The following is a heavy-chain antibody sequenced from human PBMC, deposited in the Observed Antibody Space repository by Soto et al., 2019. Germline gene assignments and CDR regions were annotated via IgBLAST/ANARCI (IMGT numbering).Heavy chain of an antibody. CDR3: AKDHSSGYYYRFGLDY. CDR1: GFTFSSYG. D-gene: IGHD3-22*01. Sequence: PGGSLRLSCAASGFTFSSYGMHWVRQAPGKGLEWVAVISYDGSNKYYADSVKGRFTISRDNSKNTLYLQMNSLRAEDTAVYYCAKDHSSGYYYRFGLDYWGQGTLVTVSS. CDR2: ISYDGSNK. J-gene: IGHJ4*02. V-gene: IGHV3-30*18.